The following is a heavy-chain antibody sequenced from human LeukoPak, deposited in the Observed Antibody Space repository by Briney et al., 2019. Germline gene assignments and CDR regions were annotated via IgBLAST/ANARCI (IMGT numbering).Heavy chain of an antibody. CDR2: ISAHNGAT. V-gene: IGHV1-18*01. Sequence: ASVKASCKTSGFTFVTYGFSWVRQAPGQGLEWMGWISAHNGATYYAQKLQGRVTMTTDTSTSTVSMELRSLRTDDTAVYYCARGVGGQLTVTNWFDPWGQGTQVTVSS. J-gene: IGHJ5*02. CDR1: GFTFVTYG. D-gene: IGHD6-19*01. CDR3: ARGVGGQLTVTNWFDP.